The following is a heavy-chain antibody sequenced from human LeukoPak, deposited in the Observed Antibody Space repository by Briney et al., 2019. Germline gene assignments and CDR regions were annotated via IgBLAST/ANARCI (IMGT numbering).Heavy chain of an antibody. CDR3: ARPYCTNGVCRPYYYYYGMDV. Sequence: ASVKVSCKASGYTFTSYYMHWVRQAPGQGLEWMGIINPSGGSTNYAQKFQGRVTITADESTSTAYMELSSLRSEDTAVYYCARPYCTNGVCRPYYYYYGMDVWGQGTTVTVSS. D-gene: IGHD2-8*01. CDR1: GYTFTSYY. J-gene: IGHJ6*02. V-gene: IGHV1-46*01. CDR2: INPSGGST.